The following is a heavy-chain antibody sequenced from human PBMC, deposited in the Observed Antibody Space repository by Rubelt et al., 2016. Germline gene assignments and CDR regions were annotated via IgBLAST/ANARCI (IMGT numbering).Heavy chain of an antibody. V-gene: IGHV4-34*01. Sequence: VQLQQWGAGLLKPSETLSLTCAVYGGSFSGYYWSWIRQPPGKGLEWIGEINHSGSTNYNPSLKSRVNVSVVTCNEQVSVKLSSVVAADTAVYYCARARGAAAGTGMSEYFQHWGQGTLVTVSS. J-gene: IGHJ1*01. CDR2: INHSGST. CDR3: ARARGAAAGTGMSEYFQH. D-gene: IGHD6-13*01. CDR1: GGSFSGYY.